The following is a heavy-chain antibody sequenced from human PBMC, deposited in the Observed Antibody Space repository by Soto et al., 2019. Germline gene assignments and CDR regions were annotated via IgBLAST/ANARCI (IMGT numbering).Heavy chain of an antibody. D-gene: IGHD5-12*01. CDR1: GGSISSSNSS. J-gene: IGHJ5*02. V-gene: IGHV4-39*01. Sequence: QLQLQESGPGLEKPSETLSLTCTVSGGSISSSNSSWGWIRQPPGKGLEWIGYIYYSGSTYFNPSLKSRVTISVATSKNQFSLKLSSVTAADTAVYYCARATYGAFDPWGQGTLVTVSS. CDR2: IYYSGST. CDR3: ARATYGAFDP.